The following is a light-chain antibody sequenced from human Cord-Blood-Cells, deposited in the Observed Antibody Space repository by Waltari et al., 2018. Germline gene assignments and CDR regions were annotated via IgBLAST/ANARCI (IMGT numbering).Light chain of an antibody. V-gene: IGLV2-23*02. CDR2: EVS. CDR1: SRDAGRYKL. Sequence: SALPQPASVSGSPGPSITLPCTGNSRDAGRYKLVSWYQQHPGKSPNLMIYEVSKRPSGVSNRFSGSKSGNTASLTISGLQAEDEADYYCCSYAGSSTYVFGTGTKVTFL. J-gene: IGLJ1*01. CDR3: CSYAGSSTYV.